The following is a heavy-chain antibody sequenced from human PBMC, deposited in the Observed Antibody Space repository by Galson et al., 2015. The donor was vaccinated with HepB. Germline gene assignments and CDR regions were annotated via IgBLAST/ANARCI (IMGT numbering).Heavy chain of an antibody. CDR3: VVAAAGTDY. Sequence: SLRLSCAASGFTFSSYGMHWVRQAPGKGLEWVAVISYDGSNKYYADSVKGRFTISRDNSKNTLYLQMNSLRAEDTAVYYCVVAAAGTDYWGQGTLVTVSS. J-gene: IGHJ4*02. CDR2: ISYDGSNK. CDR1: GFTFSSYG. D-gene: IGHD6-13*01. V-gene: IGHV3-30*03.